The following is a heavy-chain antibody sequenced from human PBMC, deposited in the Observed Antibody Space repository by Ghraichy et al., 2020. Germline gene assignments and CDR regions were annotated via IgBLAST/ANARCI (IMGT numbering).Heavy chain of an antibody. CDR1: GGSISSSSYY. CDR3: ARRGGYSYGLDY. CDR2: IYYSGST. Sequence: SETLSLTCTVSGGSISSSSYYWGWIRQPPGKGLEWIGSIYYSGSTYYNPSLKSRVTISVDTSKNQFSLKLSSVTAADTAVYYCARRGGYSYGLDYWGQGTLVTVSS. V-gene: IGHV4-39*01. D-gene: IGHD5-18*01. J-gene: IGHJ4*02.